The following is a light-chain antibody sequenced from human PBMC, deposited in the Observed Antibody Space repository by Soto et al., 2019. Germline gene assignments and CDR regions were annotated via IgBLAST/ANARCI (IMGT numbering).Light chain of an antibody. CDR1: SSDVGGYNY. V-gene: IGLV2-11*01. CDR2: DVS. CDR3: CSYAGSYTVV. Sequence: QSVLTQPRSVSGSPGQSVTISCTGTSSDVGGYNYVSWYQHHPDKAPELMIYDVSKRPSGVPDRFSGSKSGNTASLTISGLQAEDEADYYCCSYAGSYTVVFGGGTQLTVL. J-gene: IGLJ2*01.